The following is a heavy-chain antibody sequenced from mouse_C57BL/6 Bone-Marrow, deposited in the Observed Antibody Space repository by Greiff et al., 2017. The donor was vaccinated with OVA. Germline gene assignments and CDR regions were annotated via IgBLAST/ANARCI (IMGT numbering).Heavy chain of an antibody. V-gene: IGHV14-2*01. D-gene: IGHD1-1*01. Sequence: VQLKESGAELVKPGASVKLSCTASGFNIKDYYMHWVKQRTEQGLEWIGRIDPEDGETKYAPKFQGKATITADTSSNTAYLQLSSLTSEDTAVYYCARREATVVATGDYWGQGTTLTVSS. J-gene: IGHJ2*01. CDR1: GFNIKDYY. CDR3: ARREATVVATGDY. CDR2: IDPEDGET.